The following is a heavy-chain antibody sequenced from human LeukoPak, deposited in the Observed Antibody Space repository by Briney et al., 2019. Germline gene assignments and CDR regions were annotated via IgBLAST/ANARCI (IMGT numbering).Heavy chain of an antibody. CDR2: IYSSGNT. CDR1: GDSISIYY. Sequence: SETLSLTYTVSGDSISIYYWSWIRQPAGRGLEWIGRIYSSGNTNYNPSLKSRVTMSVDTSNNQFSLNLRSVTTADTAVYYCARSFDTNAFDIWGQGTMVTVSS. V-gene: IGHV4-4*07. CDR3: ARSFDTNAFDI. J-gene: IGHJ3*02.